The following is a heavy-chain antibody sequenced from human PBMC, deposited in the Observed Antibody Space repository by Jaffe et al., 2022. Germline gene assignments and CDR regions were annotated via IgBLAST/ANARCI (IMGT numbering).Heavy chain of an antibody. CDR1: GGTFSSYA. D-gene: IGHD2-2*01. CDR3: ARSLGYCSSTSCYGLRAFVAFDI. J-gene: IGHJ3*02. V-gene: IGHV1-69*01. Sequence: QVQLVQSGAEVKKPGSSVKVSCKASGGTFSSYAISWVRQAPGQGLEWMGGIIPIFGTANYAQKFQGRVTITADESTSTAYMELSSLRSEDTAVYYCARSLGYCSSTSCYGLRAFVAFDIWGQGTMVTVSS. CDR2: IIPIFGTA.